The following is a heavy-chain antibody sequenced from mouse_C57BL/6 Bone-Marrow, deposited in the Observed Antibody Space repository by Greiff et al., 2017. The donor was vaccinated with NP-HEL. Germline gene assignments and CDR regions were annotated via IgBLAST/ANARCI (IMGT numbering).Heavy chain of an antibody. CDR3: TTGTAQATRGAMDY. Sequence: EVQRVESGAELVRPGASVKLSCTASGFNIKDDYMHWVKQRPEQGLEWIGWIDPENGDTEYASKFQGKATITADTSSNTAYLQLSSLTSEDTAVYYCTTGTAQATRGAMDYWGQGTSVTVSS. CDR2: IDPENGDT. V-gene: IGHV14-4*01. D-gene: IGHD3-2*02. CDR1: GFNIKDDY. J-gene: IGHJ4*01.